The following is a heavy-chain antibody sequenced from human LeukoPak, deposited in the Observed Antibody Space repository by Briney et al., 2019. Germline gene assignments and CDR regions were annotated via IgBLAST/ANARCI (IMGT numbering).Heavy chain of an antibody. CDR2: IYYSGST. J-gene: IGHJ5*02. CDR1: GGSFSGYY. CDR3: ARQRRNRYCSGGSCFNWFDP. Sequence: PSETLSLTCAVYGGSFSGYYWSWIRQPPGKGLEWIGSIYYSGSTYYNPSLKSRVTISVDTSKNQFSLKLSSVTAADTAVYYCARQRRNRYCSGGSCFNWFDPWGQGTLVTVSS. V-gene: IGHV4-34*01. D-gene: IGHD2-15*01.